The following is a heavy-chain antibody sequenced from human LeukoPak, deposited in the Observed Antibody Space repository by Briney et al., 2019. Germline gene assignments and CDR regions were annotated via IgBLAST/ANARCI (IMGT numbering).Heavy chain of an antibody. V-gene: IGHV3-30*02. CDR3: AKGDSGSYPNWFDP. D-gene: IGHD1-26*01. CDR1: EFTFSSYG. J-gene: IGHJ5*02. CDR2: IRYDGSNK. Sequence: GSLRLSCAASEFTFSSYGMHWVRQAPGKGLEWVAFIRYDGSNKYYADSVKGRFTISRDNSKNTLYLQMNSLRAEDTAVYYCAKGDSGSYPNWFDPWGQGTLVTVSS.